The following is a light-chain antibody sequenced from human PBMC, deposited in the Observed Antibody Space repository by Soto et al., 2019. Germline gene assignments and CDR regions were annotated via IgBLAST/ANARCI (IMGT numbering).Light chain of an antibody. CDR3: QQSYRKPAT. CDR1: QNILTF. CDR2: AAS. Sequence: DIQMTQSPSSLSASVGDRVTITCRASQNILTFLNCYQQKSGKAPKLLIVAASSLKTGVPSRLSGSGSGTEFSLAITSHPPDDDATSYFQQSYRKPATFGQGTNLEIK. V-gene: IGKV1-39*01. J-gene: IGKJ2*01.